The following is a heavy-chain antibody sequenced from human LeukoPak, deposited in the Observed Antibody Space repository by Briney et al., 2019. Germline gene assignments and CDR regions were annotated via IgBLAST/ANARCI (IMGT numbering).Heavy chain of an antibody. J-gene: IGHJ6*03. CDR1: GFTFSSYS. V-gene: IGHV3-21*01. CDR2: ISSSSSYI. CDR3: ARVREYYYDSSGYIYYYYYYMDV. Sequence: GGSLRLSCAASGFTFSSYSMNWVRQAPGKGLEWVSSISSSSSYIYYADSVKGRFTISRDNAKNSLYLQMNSLRAEDTAVYYCARVREYYYDSSGYIYYYYYYMDVWGKGTTVTVSS. D-gene: IGHD3-22*01.